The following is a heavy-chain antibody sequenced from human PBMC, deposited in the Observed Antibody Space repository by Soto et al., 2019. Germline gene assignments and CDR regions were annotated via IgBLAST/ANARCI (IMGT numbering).Heavy chain of an antibody. J-gene: IGHJ4*02. Sequence: GGSLRLSCAASGVTFSSYGMHWVRQAPGKGLEWVAVISYDGSNKYYADSVKGRFTISRDNSKNTLYLQMNSLRAEDTAVYYYAKDPSYSSGLFDYWGQGTLVTVSS. CDR2: ISYDGSNK. D-gene: IGHD6-19*01. CDR3: AKDPSYSSGLFDY. CDR1: GVTFSSYG. V-gene: IGHV3-30*18.